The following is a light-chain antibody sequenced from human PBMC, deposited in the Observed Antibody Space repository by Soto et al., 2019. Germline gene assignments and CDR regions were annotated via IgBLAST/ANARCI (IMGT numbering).Light chain of an antibody. CDR3: QQSYNTPRT. CDR1: QSISNF. V-gene: IGKV1-39*01. Sequence: DIQLTQSPSSLSASVGDRLTITCRASQSISNFLNWYQQRPGQAPKLLISSSSNVQSGVPSRFSGRGSGTDFTLTISGLQPEDAASYRCQQSYNTPRTFGQGTKVDIK. CDR2: SSS. J-gene: IGKJ1*01.